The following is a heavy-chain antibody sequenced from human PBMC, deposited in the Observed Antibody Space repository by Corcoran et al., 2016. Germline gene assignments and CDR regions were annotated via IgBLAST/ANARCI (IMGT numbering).Heavy chain of an antibody. CDR2: INAGNGNT. V-gene: IGHV1-3*01. Sequence: QVQLVQSGAEVKKPGASVKVSCKASGYTFTSYAMHWVRQAPGQRLEWMGWINAGNGNTKYSQKFQGRVTITRDTSASTAYMELSSLRSEDTAVYYCARVTYQLHYNWFDPGGQGTLVTVSS. CDR3: ARVTYQLHYNWFDP. CDR1: GYTFTSYA. D-gene: IGHD2-2*01. J-gene: IGHJ5*02.